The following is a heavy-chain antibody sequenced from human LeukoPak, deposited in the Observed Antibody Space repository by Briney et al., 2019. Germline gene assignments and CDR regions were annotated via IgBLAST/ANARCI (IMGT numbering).Heavy chain of an antibody. CDR1: GFTFSSYS. V-gene: IGHV3-48*02. CDR2: ISSSSSTI. CDR3: AKGRVVVPAAFLDY. J-gene: IGHJ4*02. D-gene: IGHD2-2*01. Sequence: PGGSLRLSCAASGFTFSSYSMNCGRQAPGKGLEWVSYISSSSSTIYYADSVKGRFTISRDNAKNSLYLQMNSLRDEDTAVYYCAKGRVVVPAAFLDYWGQGTLVTVSS.